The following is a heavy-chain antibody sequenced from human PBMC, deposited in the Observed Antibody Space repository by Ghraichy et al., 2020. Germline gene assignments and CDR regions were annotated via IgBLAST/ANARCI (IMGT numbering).Heavy chain of an antibody. Sequence: ASVKVSCKVSGYTLTELSMHWVRQAPGKGLEWMGGFDPDDGETIYAQKFQGRVTMTEDTSTDTAYMELSSLRSEDTAVYYCATDARIVGATLRYYYYYYGMDVWGQGTTVTVSS. J-gene: IGHJ6*02. CDR3: ATDARIVGATLRYYYYYYGMDV. CDR2: FDPDDGET. D-gene: IGHD1-26*01. V-gene: IGHV1-24*01. CDR1: GYTLTELS.